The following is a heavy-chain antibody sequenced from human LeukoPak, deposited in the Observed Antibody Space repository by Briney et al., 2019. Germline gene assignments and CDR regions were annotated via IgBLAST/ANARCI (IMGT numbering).Heavy chain of an antibody. CDR3: ARKVYSSGWYDRDY. J-gene: IGHJ4*02. D-gene: IGHD6-19*01. CDR2: ISAYNGNT. Sequence: ASVKVSSKASGYTFTSYGISWVRQAPGQGLEWMGWISAYNGNTNYAQKLQGRVTMTTDTSTSTAYMELRSLRSDDTAVYYCARKVYSSGWYDRDYWGQGTLVTVSS. CDR1: GYTFTSYG. V-gene: IGHV1-18*01.